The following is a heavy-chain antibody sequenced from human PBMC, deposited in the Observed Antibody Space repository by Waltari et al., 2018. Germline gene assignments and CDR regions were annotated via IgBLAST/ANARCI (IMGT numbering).Heavy chain of an antibody. J-gene: IGHJ5*02. CDR1: GGSFSAYY. CDR3: AMGRGWFDP. V-gene: IGHV4-34*01. Sequence: QVQLQQWGAGLLKPSETLSLTCAVYGGSFSAYYWSWIRQPPGKGLEWIGKINHSGSTNYNPSLKSRVTISVDTSKNQFSLKLSSVTAADTAVYYCAMGRGWFDPWGQGTLVTVSS. CDR2: INHSGST. D-gene: IGHD1-26*01.